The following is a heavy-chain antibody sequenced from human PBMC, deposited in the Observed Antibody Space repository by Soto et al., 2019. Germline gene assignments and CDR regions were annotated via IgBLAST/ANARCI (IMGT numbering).Heavy chain of an antibody. CDR1: GFTFSSYG. CDR3: ARDLGSIVVGVDHGMDV. V-gene: IGHV3-33*01. Sequence: QVQLVESGGGVVQPGRSLRLSCAASGFTFSSYGMHWVRQAPGKGLEWVAVIWYDGSNKYYADSVKGRFTISRDNSKNTLYLQMNSLRAEDTAVYYGARDLGSIVVGVDHGMDVWGQGTTVTVSS. CDR2: IWYDGSNK. D-gene: IGHD2-15*01. J-gene: IGHJ6*02.